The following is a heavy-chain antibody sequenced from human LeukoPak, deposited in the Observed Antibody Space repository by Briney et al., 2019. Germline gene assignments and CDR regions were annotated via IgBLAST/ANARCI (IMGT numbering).Heavy chain of an antibody. CDR3: ARDGARTERGAHDY. CDR2: ISSSSSYI. V-gene: IGHV3-21*01. J-gene: IGHJ4*02. CDR1: GFTFSSYN. D-gene: IGHD1-1*01. Sequence: PGGSLRLSCAASGFTFSSYNMNWVRQAPGKGLEWVSSISSSSSYIYYADSVKGRFTISRDNSKNTLYLQMNSLRAEDTAVYYCARDGARTERGAHDYWGQGTLVTVSS.